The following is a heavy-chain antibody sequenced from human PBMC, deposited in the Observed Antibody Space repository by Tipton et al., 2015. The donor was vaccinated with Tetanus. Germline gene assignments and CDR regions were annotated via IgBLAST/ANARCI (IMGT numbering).Heavy chain of an antibody. CDR1: GFIFSSYG. Sequence: SGFIFSSYGIHWVRQAPGKGLEWLAVSWYDGTDKYYADSVKGRFTISRDNSKNTLYLQMNSLRAEDTALYYCAREADCSGGSCFSGDFDTWGQGTHVTVSS. J-gene: IGHJ4*02. V-gene: IGHV3-33*01. CDR2: SWYDGTDK. CDR3: AREADCSGGSCFSGDFDT. D-gene: IGHD2-15*01.